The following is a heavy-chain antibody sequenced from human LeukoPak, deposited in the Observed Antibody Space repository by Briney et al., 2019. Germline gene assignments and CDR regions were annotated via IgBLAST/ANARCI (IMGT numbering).Heavy chain of an antibody. D-gene: IGHD2/OR15-2a*01. Sequence: GGSLRLTCAATGFTFTDYYMSWIRQAPGKGLEWVSSISGKDSTIYYADSVKGRFTVSRDNAKNSLYLQMNSLTAEDTAVYYCARGGSFCDPWGQGTLVTVSS. CDR1: GFTFTDYY. V-gene: IGHV3-11*01. CDR3: ARGGSFCDP. J-gene: IGHJ5*02. CDR2: ISGKDSTI.